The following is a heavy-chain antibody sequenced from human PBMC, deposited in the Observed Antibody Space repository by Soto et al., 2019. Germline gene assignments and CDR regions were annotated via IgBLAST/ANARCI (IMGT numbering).Heavy chain of an antibody. D-gene: IGHD2-15*01. Sequence: EVQLVESGGGLVQPGGSLRLSCAASEFTVTSNYMSWVRQAPGKGLEWVSVIYSGGSTYYADSVKGRFTISRDNSKNTVYLQMNSLRAEDTAVYYCARATYCTGGNCLLDYWGQGTLVTVSS. CDR1: EFTVTSNY. CDR3: ARATYCTGGNCLLDY. J-gene: IGHJ4*02. CDR2: IYSGGST. V-gene: IGHV3-53*04.